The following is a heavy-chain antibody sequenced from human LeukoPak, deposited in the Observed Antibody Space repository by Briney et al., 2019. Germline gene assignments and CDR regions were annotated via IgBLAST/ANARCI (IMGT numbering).Heavy chain of an antibody. CDR3: ARAVAALYYFDY. CDR2: IYSGGST. CDR1: GFTVSSNY. D-gene: IGHD6-19*01. Sequence: GGSLRLSCAASGFTVSSNYMSWVRQAPGKGLEWVSVIYSGGSTYYADSVKGRVTISRDNSKNTLYLQMNSLRAEDTAVYYCARAVAALYYFDYWGQGTLVTVSS. J-gene: IGHJ4*02. V-gene: IGHV3-66*01.